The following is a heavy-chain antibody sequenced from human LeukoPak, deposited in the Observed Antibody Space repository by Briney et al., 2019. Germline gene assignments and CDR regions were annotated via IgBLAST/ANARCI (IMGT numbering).Heavy chain of an antibody. J-gene: IGHJ3*02. CDR3: AKTWSGTFHI. CDR1: GGSINSGTDY. CDR2: TFSSGST. Sequence: SETLSLTCTVFGGSINSGTDYWSWIRQPAGKGLEWIGHTFSSGSTNYNPSLKSRVTISVDTSKNQFSLSLTSVTAADTAIYYCAKTWSGTFHIWAQGTMVTVSS. V-gene: IGHV4-61*09. D-gene: IGHD2-15*01.